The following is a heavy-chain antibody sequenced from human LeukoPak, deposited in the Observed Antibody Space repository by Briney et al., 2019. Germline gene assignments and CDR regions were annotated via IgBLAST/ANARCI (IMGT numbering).Heavy chain of an antibody. CDR1: GFTFSSYA. V-gene: IGHV3-30*04. D-gene: IGHD3-22*01. CDR3: ARDGVDYYDSSGGGTGFDY. J-gene: IGHJ4*02. CDR2: ISYDGSNK. Sequence: GGSLRLSCAASGFTFSSYAMHLVRQAPGKGLEWVAVISYDGSNKYYADSVKGRFTISRDNSKNTLYLQMNSLRAEDTAVYYCARDGVDYYDSSGGGTGFDYWGQGTLVTVSS.